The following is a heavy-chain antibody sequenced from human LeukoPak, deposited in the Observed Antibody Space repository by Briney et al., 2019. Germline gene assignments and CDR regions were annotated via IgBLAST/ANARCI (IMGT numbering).Heavy chain of an antibody. V-gene: IGHV1-18*01. CDR1: GYTFTSYG. CDR3: ARGRGGRYYNSWFDP. D-gene: IGHD1-26*01. J-gene: IGHJ5*02. CDR2: ISAYNGNT. Sequence: ASVKVSCKASGYTFTSYGISWVRQAPGQRLEWMGWISAYNGNTNYAQKVQGRVTMTTDTSTSTAYMELRSLRSDDTAVYYCARGRGGRYYNSWFDPWGQGTLVTVSS.